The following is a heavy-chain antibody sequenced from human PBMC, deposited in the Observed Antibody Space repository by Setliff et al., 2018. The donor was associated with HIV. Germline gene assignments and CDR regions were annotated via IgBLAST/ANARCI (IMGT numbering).Heavy chain of an antibody. J-gene: IGHJ4*02. CDR2: IYYSGST. V-gene: IGHV4-31*03. CDR3: TIPASSLAPN. CDR1: GGPISSDGYY. Sequence: KPSETLSLTCTVSGGPISSDGYYWTWIRQHPGKGLEWIGYIYYSGSTYYNPSLKSRVTISVDTSKDQFSLKLNSVTAADTAVYYCTIPASSLAPNWGRGTQVTVSS.